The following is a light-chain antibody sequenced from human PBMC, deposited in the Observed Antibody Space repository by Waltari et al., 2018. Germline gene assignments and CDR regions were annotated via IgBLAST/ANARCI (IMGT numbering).Light chain of an antibody. CDR3: NSYAGSSSWV. CDR1: SSDVGFYNN. Sequence: QSALTQPASVSGSPGQPIPLSCTGTSSDVGFYNNVSWYQQHPGKAPKLMIYDVSERPSGVSNRFSGSTSGNTASLTISGLQAEDEADYYCNSYAGSSSWVFGGGTKLTVL. V-gene: IGLV2-14*01. CDR2: DVS. J-gene: IGLJ3*02.